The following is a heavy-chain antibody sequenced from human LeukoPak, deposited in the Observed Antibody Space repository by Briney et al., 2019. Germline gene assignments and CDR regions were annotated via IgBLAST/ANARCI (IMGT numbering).Heavy chain of an antibody. Sequence: ASVKVSCKASGGTFSSYAISWVRQAPGQGLEWMGRIIPILGIANYAQKFQGRVTITADKSTSTAYMELSSLRSEDTAVYYCARDTKXGGXADYWGQGTLVTVSS. V-gene: IGHV1-69*04. J-gene: IGHJ4*02. CDR3: ARDTKXGGXADY. CDR2: IIPILGIA. D-gene: IGHD3-3*01. CDR1: GGTFSSYA.